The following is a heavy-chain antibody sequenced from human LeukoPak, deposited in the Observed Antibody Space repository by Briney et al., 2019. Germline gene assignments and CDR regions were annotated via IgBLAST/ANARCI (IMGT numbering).Heavy chain of an antibody. V-gene: IGHV3-23*01. CDR1: GFTFSGYA. CDR2: ITGSGATT. CDR3: AIAFQRGWERNAFAC. Sequence: GGSLTLSCAASGFTFSGYARTWVRQAPGKGLEWVSGITGSGATTYYAESVKGRFTISRDNSKNTLYLKMNSLGADDTAVYYCAIAFQRGWERNAFACCGQGTLVTVSS. J-gene: IGHJ3*01. D-gene: IGHD1-26*01.